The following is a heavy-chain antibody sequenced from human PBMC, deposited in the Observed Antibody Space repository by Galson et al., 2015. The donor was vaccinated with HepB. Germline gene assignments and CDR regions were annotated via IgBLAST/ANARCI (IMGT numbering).Heavy chain of an antibody. D-gene: IGHD1-26*01. CDR1: GYTFTSYY. Sequence: SVKVSCKASGYTFTSYYLHWVRQAPGQGLEWMGIISPSGGITSYAQKFQGRVTMTRDTSTSTVYMDLSSLRSEDTAVYYCARGRGGATTRWDYWGQGTLVTVSS. CDR3: ARGRGGATTRWDY. J-gene: IGHJ4*02. V-gene: IGHV1-46*01. CDR2: ISPSGGIT.